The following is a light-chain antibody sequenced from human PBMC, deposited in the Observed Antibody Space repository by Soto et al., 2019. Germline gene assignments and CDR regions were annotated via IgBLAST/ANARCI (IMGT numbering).Light chain of an antibody. Sequence: QSVLTQPASVSGSPGQSITISCTGTSSDVGGYNYVSWYQQHPGKVPKLMIYEVSDRPSGVSNRFSGSKSGNTAFLTISGLQTEDEADYYCSSYTSTNTVIFGGGTKLTVL. V-gene: IGLV2-14*01. CDR2: EVS. CDR1: SSDVGGYNY. J-gene: IGLJ2*01. CDR3: SSYTSTNTVI.